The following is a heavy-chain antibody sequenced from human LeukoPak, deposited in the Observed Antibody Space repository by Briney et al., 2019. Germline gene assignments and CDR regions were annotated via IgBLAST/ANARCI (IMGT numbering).Heavy chain of an antibody. J-gene: IGHJ4*02. V-gene: IGHV3-72*01. CDR3: ARETPGSAPY. CDR1: GFSFNNAW. CDR2: IRSYTT. Sequence: GGSLRLSCAASGFSFNNAWMNWVRQAPGKGLEWVGRIRSYTTEYAASVKGRFTISRDDSKNSLYLQMNSLKTEDTAVYYCARETPGSAPYWGQGTLVTVSS.